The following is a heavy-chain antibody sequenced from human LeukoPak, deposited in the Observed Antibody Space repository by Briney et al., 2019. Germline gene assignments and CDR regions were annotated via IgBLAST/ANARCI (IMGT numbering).Heavy chain of an antibody. V-gene: IGHV1-8*01. CDR2: MNPNSGNT. J-gene: IGHJ4*02. D-gene: IGHD5-18*01. CDR3: ARGLGYSYGRDY. CDR1: GYTFTSYD. Sequence: ASVKVSCKASGYTFTSYDINWVRQATGQGLEWMGWMNPNSGNTGYAQKFQGRVTMTRNTSISTAYMELSSLRSEDTAVYYCARGLGYSYGRDYWGQGTLVTVSS.